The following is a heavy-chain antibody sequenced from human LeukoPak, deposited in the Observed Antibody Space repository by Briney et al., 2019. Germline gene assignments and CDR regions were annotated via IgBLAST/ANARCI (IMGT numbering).Heavy chain of an antibody. CDR1: GYTFTSYG. CDR3: ARELMATIRTPLDC. CDR2: ISAYNGNT. J-gene: IGHJ4*02. V-gene: IGHV1-18*01. D-gene: IGHD5-24*01. Sequence: GASVKVSCKASGYTFTSYGISWVRQAPGQGLEWMGWISAYNGNTNYAQKLQGRVTMTTDTSTSTAYMELRSLRSDDTAVYYCARELMATIRTPLDCWGQGTLVTVSS.